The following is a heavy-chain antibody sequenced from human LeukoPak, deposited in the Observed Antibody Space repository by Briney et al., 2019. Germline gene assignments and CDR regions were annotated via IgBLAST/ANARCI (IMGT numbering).Heavy chain of an antibody. Sequence: GGSLRLSCAASGITFSNAWMSWVRQAPGKGLEWVGRIKKKADGGTTVYGTSVQGRFTISRDDSKDTLYLQMNSLKIEDTAVYYCTPEGYNYGYHAFHIWGQGTMVTVSS. CDR1: GITFSNAW. CDR2: IKKKADGGTT. V-gene: IGHV3-15*01. D-gene: IGHD5-18*01. J-gene: IGHJ3*02. CDR3: TPEGYNYGYHAFHI.